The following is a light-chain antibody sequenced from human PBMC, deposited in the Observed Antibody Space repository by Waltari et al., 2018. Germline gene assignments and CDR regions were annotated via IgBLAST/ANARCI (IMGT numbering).Light chain of an antibody. CDR2: TAY. CDR3: HQYKSYAWT. CDR1: QSVNIW. J-gene: IGKJ1*01. Sequence: DIQMTKSPSTLSASVGDRVTITCRASQSVNIWLAWYQQKPGNDPNLLLYTAYTFQRGVPSRFSGGGSGTEFTLTISSLQPDDFVTYYCHQYKSYAWTFGQGTKVEI. V-gene: IGKV1-5*03.